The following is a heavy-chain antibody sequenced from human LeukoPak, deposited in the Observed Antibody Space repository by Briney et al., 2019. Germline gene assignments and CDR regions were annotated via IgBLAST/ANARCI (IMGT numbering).Heavy chain of an antibody. V-gene: IGHV4-34*01. CDR1: GGSFSGYY. CDR3: ARVASRYCSGGSCYSQWSYYYYGMDV. Sequence: SETLSLICAVYGGSFSGYYWSWIRQPPGKGLEWIGEINHSGSTNYNPSLKSRVTISVDTSKNQFSLKLSSVTAADTAVYYCARVASRYCSGGSCYSQWSYYYYGMDVWGQGTTVTVSS. CDR2: INHSGST. D-gene: IGHD2-15*01. J-gene: IGHJ6*02.